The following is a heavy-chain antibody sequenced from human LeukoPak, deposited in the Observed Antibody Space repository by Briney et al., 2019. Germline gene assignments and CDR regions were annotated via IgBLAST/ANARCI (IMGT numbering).Heavy chain of an antibody. Sequence: PGGSLRLSCAASGFTFSTYAMGWVRQAPGKGLEWVSVISHSGGSTYYADSVRGRFTISRDNSKNTLYLQMNSLRAEDTAVYYCAKGLGLAAALEDFDYWGQGTLVTVSS. D-gene: IGHD6-13*01. CDR2: ISHSGGST. V-gene: IGHV3-23*01. CDR3: AKGLGLAAALEDFDY. J-gene: IGHJ4*02. CDR1: GFTFSTYA.